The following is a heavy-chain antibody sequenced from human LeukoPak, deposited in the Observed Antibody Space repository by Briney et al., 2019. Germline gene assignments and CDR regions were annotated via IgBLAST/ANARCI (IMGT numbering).Heavy chain of an antibody. CDR3: ARMAPPYYYIEY. J-gene: IGHJ4*02. CDR2: INHSGST. V-gene: IGHV4-34*01. D-gene: IGHD3-10*01. CDR1: GGSFSRYY. Sequence: SETLSLTCAVYGGSFSRYYWSWIRQPPGKGLEWIGEINHSGSTNYNPSLKSRVTISVDTSKNQFSLKLSSVTAADTAVYYCARMAPPYYYIEYWGQGTPVTVSS.